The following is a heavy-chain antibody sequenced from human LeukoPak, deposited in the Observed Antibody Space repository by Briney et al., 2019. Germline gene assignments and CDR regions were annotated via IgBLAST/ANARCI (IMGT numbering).Heavy chain of an antibody. Sequence: PGGSLRLSCAASGFTFSSYWMSWVRQAPGKGLEWVANIKQDGSEKYYVDSVKGRFTISRDNAKNSLYLQMNSLRAEDTAVYYCARGYYYDSSGVFDYWGQGTLVTVSS. CDR3: ARGYYYDSSGVFDY. J-gene: IGHJ4*02. CDR1: GFTFSSYW. CDR2: IKQDGSEK. D-gene: IGHD3-22*01. V-gene: IGHV3-7*01.